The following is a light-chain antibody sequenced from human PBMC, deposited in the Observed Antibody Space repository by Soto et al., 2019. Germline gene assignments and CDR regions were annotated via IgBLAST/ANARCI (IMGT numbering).Light chain of an antibody. V-gene: IGKV1-5*01. CDR1: QSSSNW. J-gene: IGKJ1*01. CDR2: DAS. CDR3: QQYNSYSWT. Sequence: DIQMPHSPSTLSALVGARATTTCRASQSSSNWLAWYQQKPGKAPKLLIYDASSLESGVPSRFSGSGSGTEFTLTISSLQPDDFATYYCQQYNSYSWTFGHGTNVDIK.